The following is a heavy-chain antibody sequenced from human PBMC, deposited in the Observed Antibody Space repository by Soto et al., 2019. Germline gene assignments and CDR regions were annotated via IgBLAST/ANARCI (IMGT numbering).Heavy chain of an antibody. CDR1: GVSFSDYS. CDR3: ARLGRYYQSLDP. V-gene: IGHV4-34*01. CDR2: INHSGSS. Sequence: SETLSLTCAVYGVSFSDYSWTWIRQPPGKGLEWIGEINHSGSSYYNPSLETSKSQFSLRLSSVTAADTAVYYCARLGRYYQSLDPWGPGTLVPVSS. D-gene: IGHD3-10*01. J-gene: IGHJ5*02.